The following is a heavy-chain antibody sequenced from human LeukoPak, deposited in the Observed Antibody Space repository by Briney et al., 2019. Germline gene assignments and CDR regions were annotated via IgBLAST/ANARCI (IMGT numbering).Heavy chain of an antibody. D-gene: IGHD3-22*01. Sequence: GGSLKLSCAASGFTFSSYSMNWVRQAPGKGLEWVSYISSSSSTIYYADSVKGRFTISRDNAKNSLYLQMNSLRDEDTAVYYCARDLNLYDSSGYYPRWGQGTLVTVSS. CDR2: ISSSSSTI. J-gene: IGHJ4*02. V-gene: IGHV3-48*02. CDR1: GFTFSSYS. CDR3: ARDLNLYDSSGYYPR.